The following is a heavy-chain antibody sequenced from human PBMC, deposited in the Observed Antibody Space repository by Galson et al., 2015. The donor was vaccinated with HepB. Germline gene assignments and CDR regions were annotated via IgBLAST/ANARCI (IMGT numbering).Heavy chain of an antibody. V-gene: IGHV3-33*08. D-gene: IGHD6-25*01. Sequence: SLRLSCAASGFTFSRNGMHWVRQAPGKGLEWVAVIWHDGSNSYYEDSVKGRFTISRDNSKNTLYLQMNSLRAEDTAVYYCAREDSDIAAMTLDHLGQGTLVTVSS. J-gene: IGHJ4*02. CDR1: GFTFSRNG. CDR3: AREDSDIAAMTLDH. CDR2: IWHDGSNS.